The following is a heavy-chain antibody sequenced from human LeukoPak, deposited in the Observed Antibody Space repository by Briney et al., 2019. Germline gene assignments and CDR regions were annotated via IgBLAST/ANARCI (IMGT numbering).Heavy chain of an antibody. Sequence: SETLSLTCTVSGGSINNGVYYWSWIRQHPGKGLEWIGYIYYSGRTYYNPSLKSQVTISVDTSKNQFSLKLSPVTAADTAVYYCARDVGDWSYFDYWGQGTLVTVSS. CDR3: ARDVGDWSYFDY. J-gene: IGHJ4*02. D-gene: IGHD1-26*01. CDR2: IYYSGRT. CDR1: GGSINNGVYY. V-gene: IGHV4-31*01.